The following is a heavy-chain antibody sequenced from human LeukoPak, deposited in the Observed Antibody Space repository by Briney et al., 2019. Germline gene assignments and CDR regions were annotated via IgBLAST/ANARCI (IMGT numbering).Heavy chain of an antibody. Sequence: GESLKISCKGSGYSFTSYWISWVRRMPGKGLEWMGRIDPSDSYTNYSPSFQGHVTISADKSISTAYLQWSSLKASDTAMYYCARPIAAAGTVWLWWGQGTLVTVSS. CDR2: IDPSDSYT. CDR3: ARPIAAAGTVWLW. V-gene: IGHV5-10-1*01. CDR1: GYSFTSYW. J-gene: IGHJ4*02. D-gene: IGHD6-13*01.